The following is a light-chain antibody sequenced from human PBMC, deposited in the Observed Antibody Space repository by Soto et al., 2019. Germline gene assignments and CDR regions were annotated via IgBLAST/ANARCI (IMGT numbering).Light chain of an antibody. CDR2: DVN. J-gene: IGLJ2*01. CDR3: SSHSSSSTLVV. Sequence: QSALSQPASMSGSPGQSITISFTGTSSDVGGYNYVSWYRQYPGKAPKLIIYDVNNRPSEVSNRFSGSKSGNTASLTISGLQAEDEADYYCSSHSSSSTLVVFGGGTKVTVL. CDR1: SSDVGGYNY. V-gene: IGLV2-14*03.